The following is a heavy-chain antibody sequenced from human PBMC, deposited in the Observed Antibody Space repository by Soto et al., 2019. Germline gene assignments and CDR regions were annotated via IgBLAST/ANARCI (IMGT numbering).Heavy chain of an antibody. D-gene: IGHD7-27*01. V-gene: IGHV1-18*01. Sequence: QVQLVQSGAEVKRPGASVRVSCKASGYNFNTYGISWVRRAPGQGLEWMGWISAYNGHTDYSQKFQARVTMTTDTSTNTVSMELRGLRSDDTATYYCARGRTGGARDFDYWGQGTLVTVSS. CDR1: GYNFNTYG. J-gene: IGHJ4*02. CDR2: ISAYNGHT. CDR3: ARGRTGGARDFDY.